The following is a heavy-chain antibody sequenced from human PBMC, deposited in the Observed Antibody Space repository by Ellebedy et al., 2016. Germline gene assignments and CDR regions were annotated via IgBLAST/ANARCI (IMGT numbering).Heavy chain of an antibody. J-gene: IGHJ4*02. CDR3: VTDLGRFDN. CDR1: GFTVTSNH. CDR2: LYNTNFI. V-gene: IGHV3-53*01. Sequence: GESLKISXAASGFTVTSNHMSWVRQAPGKGLEWVAVLYNTNFIQYGDSVRGRFTISRDSSKNTLYLQMNSLRVEDTAVYYCVTDLGRFDNWGQGTRVTVSS.